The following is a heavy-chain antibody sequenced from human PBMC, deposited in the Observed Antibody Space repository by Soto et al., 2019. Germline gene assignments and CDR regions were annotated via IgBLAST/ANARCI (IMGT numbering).Heavy chain of an antibody. CDR1: DYTFSNYG. CDR3: ARDPGFGFGYSYAFAMDV. J-gene: IGHJ6*02. CDR2: ISGYNGNT. Sequence: PSINVSCNASDYTFSNYGISWVRQGPGQGRAGMGCISGYNGNTHYEEKVQDRIKMTTDTSTSTTYLELRSLRSDDTAVYFCARDPGFGFGYSYAFAMDVWGQGTTVTVSS. V-gene: IGHV1-18*01. D-gene: IGHD5-18*01.